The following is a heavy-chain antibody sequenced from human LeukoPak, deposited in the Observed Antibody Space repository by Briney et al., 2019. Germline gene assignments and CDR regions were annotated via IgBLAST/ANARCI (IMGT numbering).Heavy chain of an antibody. J-gene: IGHJ4*02. CDR1: GFTFSRHW. D-gene: IGHD2-15*01. CDR2: IKQDGSER. CDR3: ATIYCSGGTCSYFDD. Sequence: PGGSLRLSCATSGFTFSRHWMTWVRQAPGKGPEWVANIKQDGSERYYVHSVKGRFTISRDHARNSLYLQMNSLRAEDTAVYYCATIYCSGGTCSYFDDWGQGTLVTVSS. V-gene: IGHV3-7*01.